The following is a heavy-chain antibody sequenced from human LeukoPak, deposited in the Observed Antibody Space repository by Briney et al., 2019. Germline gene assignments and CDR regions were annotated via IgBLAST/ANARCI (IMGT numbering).Heavy chain of an antibody. Sequence: GGSLRLSCVAYGFSFANAWMSWVRQAPGKGLEWVGRIKSKIDGGTTDYAAPVKGRFTLSRDDSKTTLYLQMNSLKTEDTAVYYCTTDPGDYEIYWGQGTLVTVSS. CDR1: GFSFANAW. D-gene: IGHD4-17*01. CDR2: IKSKIDGGTT. J-gene: IGHJ4*02. V-gene: IGHV3-15*01. CDR3: TTDPGDYEIY.